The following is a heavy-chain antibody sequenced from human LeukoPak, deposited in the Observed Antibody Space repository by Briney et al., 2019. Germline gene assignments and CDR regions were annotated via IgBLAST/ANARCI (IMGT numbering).Heavy chain of an antibody. D-gene: IGHD2-2*01. Sequence: PGGSLRLSCAASGFTFNSYDMNWVRQAPGKGLEWVSAISGSGGSTYYADSVKGRFTISRDNSKNTLYLQMNSLRAEDTAVYYCAKGVTGYCSSTSCYSMDVWGKGTTVTVSS. J-gene: IGHJ6*04. CDR1: GFTFNSYD. CDR3: AKGVTGYCSSTSCYSMDV. V-gene: IGHV3-23*01. CDR2: ISGSGGST.